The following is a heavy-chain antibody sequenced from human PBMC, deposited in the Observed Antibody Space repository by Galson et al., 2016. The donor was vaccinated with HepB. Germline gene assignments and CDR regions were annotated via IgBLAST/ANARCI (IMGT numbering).Heavy chain of an antibody. V-gene: IGHV4-4*02. D-gene: IGHD2-15*01. Sequence: SETLSLTCTVSSDSISSSHWWSWVRQPPGKGLEWIGEIHHSGSTKYNPSLRSRVTISVDKSKNQFSLKLSSVTAADTAVYYCARVVVYGMDVWGQGTTVTVSS. CDR1: SDSISSSHW. CDR2: IHHSGST. J-gene: IGHJ6*02. CDR3: ARVVVYGMDV.